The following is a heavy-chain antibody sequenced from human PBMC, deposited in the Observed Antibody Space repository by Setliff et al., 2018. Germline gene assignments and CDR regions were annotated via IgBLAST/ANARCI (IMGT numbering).Heavy chain of an antibody. CDR1: GYTFANYG. CDR3: SRLVRYCTRTSCQRASGDDY. D-gene: IGHD2-2*01. J-gene: IGHJ4*02. Sequence: ASVKVSCKASGYTFANYGISWVRQAPGQGLEWMGWISAYTGNTYSAQKFQGRLTMTTDTSTTTAYMELRSLRSDDTAVYYCSRLVRYCTRTSCQRASGDDYWGQGTLVTVSS. CDR2: ISAYTGNT. V-gene: IGHV1-18*01.